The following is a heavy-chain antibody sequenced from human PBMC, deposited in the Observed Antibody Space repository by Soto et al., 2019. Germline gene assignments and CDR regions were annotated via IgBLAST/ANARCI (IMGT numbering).Heavy chain of an antibody. D-gene: IGHD1-26*01. Sequence: EVQLVESGGGLVHPGGSLRLSCATSGFTFGNYWMYWVRQAPGKGLVWVSRIHSDGKITTYADSVKGRFTISRDIAKNTLYLQMNSLRAEDTAMYYCARGRGSFYVDFWGQVTLVTVSS. CDR3: ARGRGSFYVDF. CDR1: GFTFGNYW. V-gene: IGHV3-74*01. J-gene: IGHJ4*02. CDR2: IHSDGKIT.